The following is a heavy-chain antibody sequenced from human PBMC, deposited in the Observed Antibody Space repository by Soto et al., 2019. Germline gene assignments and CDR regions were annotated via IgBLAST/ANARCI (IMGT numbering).Heavy chain of an antibody. Sequence: QLQLQESGPGLVKPSETLSLTCTVSGGSISSSSYYWGWIRQPPGKGLEWIGSIDYSGSTYYNPSLKSRVAKSVDTSMNPFSLKRSSVTAAATAVYYCARQDYDVWSGYYTGWYFELWGGGTMNMVSS. V-gene: IGHV4-39*01. CDR3: ARQDYDVWSGYYTGWYFEL. J-gene: IGHJ2*01. D-gene: IGHD3-3*01. CDR2: IDYSGST. CDR1: GGSISSSSYY.